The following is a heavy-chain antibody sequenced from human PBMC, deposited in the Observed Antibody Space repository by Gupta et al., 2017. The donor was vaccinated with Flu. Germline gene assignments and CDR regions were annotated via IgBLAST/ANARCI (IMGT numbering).Heavy chain of an antibody. CDR3: ARDHTDYRKTYVAYYFDY. V-gene: IGHV3-33*01. Sequence: QVQLVESGGGVVQPGRSLRLSCAASGFTFSSYGMHWVRQAPGKGLEWVAVIWYDGSNKYYADSVKGRFTISRDNSKNTLYLQMNSLRAEDTAVYYCARDHTDYRKTYVAYYFDYWGQGTLVTVSS. CDR1: GFTFSSYG. J-gene: IGHJ4*02. CDR2: IWYDGSNK. D-gene: IGHD4-11*01.